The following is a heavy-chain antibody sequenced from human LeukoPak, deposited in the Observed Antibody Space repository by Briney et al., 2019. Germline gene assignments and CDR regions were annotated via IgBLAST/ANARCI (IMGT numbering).Heavy chain of an antibody. CDR2: INTDGSST. CDR3: ARDRSALSLTKVREYYYYMDV. V-gene: IGHV3-74*01. CDR1: GFTFSSYW. Sequence: GGSLRLSCAASGFTFSSYWMHWVRQAPGKGLVWVSRINTDGSSTSYADSVKGRFTISRDNAENTLYLQMNSLRAEDTAVYYCARDRSALSLTKVREYYYYMDVWGKGTTVTVSS. J-gene: IGHJ6*03. D-gene: IGHD3-10*01.